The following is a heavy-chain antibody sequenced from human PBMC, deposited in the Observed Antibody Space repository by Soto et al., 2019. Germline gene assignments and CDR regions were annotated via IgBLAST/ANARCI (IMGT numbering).Heavy chain of an antibody. Sequence: ASVKVSCKASGYTFTSYGISWGRQAPGQGLEWMGWISAYNGNTNYAQKLQGRVTMTTDTSTSTAYMELRSLRSDDTAVYYCVRTVNSNYVRFDPWGQGTLVTVSS. V-gene: IGHV1-18*01. CDR3: VRTVNSNYVRFDP. D-gene: IGHD4-4*01. CDR1: GYTFTSYG. CDR2: ISAYNGNT. J-gene: IGHJ5*02.